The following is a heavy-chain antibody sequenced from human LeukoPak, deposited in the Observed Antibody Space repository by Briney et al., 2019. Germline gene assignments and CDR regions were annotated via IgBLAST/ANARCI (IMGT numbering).Heavy chain of an antibody. CDR3: ARGGSSHHNWFDP. CDR1: GYTFTGYY. V-gene: IGHV1-2*02. J-gene: IGHJ5*02. Sequence: GASVKVSYKASGYTFTGYYMHWVRQAPGQGLEWMGWINPNSGGTNYAQKFQGRVTMTRDTSISTAYMELSRLRSDDTAVYYCARGGSSHHNWFDPWGQGTLVTVSS. CDR2: INPNSGGT. D-gene: IGHD2-15*01.